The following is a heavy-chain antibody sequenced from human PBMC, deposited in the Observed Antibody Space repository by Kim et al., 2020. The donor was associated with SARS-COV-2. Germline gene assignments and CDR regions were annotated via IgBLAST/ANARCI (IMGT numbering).Heavy chain of an antibody. Sequence: NTNYAQKLQGRVTMTTDTSTSTAYMELRSLRSDDTAVYYCARSRRPLLDYWGQGTLVTVSS. CDR3: ARSRRPLLDY. CDR2: NT. V-gene: IGHV1-18*01. J-gene: IGHJ4*02.